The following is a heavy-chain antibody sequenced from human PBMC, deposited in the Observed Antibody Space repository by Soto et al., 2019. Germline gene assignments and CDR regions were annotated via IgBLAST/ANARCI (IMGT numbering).Heavy chain of an antibody. V-gene: IGHV3-30-3*01. CDR1: GFTFSSYA. Sequence: QVQLVESGGGVVQPGRSLRLSCAASGFTFSSYAMHWVRQAPGKGLEWVAVISYDRSNKYYADSVKGRFTISRHNSKNTVYLQMYSLSAEDTAVYYCASGRIQWELLPRDYGGQGTLVTVSS. D-gene: IGHD1-26*01. J-gene: IGHJ4*02. CDR3: ASGRIQWELLPRDY. CDR2: ISYDRSNK.